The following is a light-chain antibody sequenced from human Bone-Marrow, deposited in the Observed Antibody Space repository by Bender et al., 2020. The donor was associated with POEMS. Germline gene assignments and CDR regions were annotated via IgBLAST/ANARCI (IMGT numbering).Light chain of an antibody. CDR2: DVS. Sequence: QSALTQPASVSGSPGQSITISCTGTSSDVGTDAYVSWYQQHPGKAPKLIIYDVSNRPSGVSNRFSGSKSGNTASLTISGLQAEDESDYYCSSYTSSSSWVFGGGTKLTVL. J-gene: IGLJ3*02. CDR3: SSYTSSSSWV. CDR1: SSDVGTDAY. V-gene: IGLV2-14*03.